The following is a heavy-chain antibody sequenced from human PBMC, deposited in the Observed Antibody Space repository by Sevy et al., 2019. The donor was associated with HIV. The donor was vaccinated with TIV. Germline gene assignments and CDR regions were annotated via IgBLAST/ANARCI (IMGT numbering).Heavy chain of an antibody. CDR1: GFTCSSYW. CDR3: ARAPPPIVVLVAGAFDI. Sequence: GGSLRLSCAASGFTCSSYWMSWVRQAPGKGLEWVANIKQDGSEKYYVDSVKGRFTISRDNAKNSLYLQMNSLRAEDTAVYYCARAPPPIVVLVAGAFDIWGQGTMVTVSS. V-gene: IGHV3-7*01. D-gene: IGHD2-8*02. J-gene: IGHJ3*02. CDR2: IKQDGSEK.